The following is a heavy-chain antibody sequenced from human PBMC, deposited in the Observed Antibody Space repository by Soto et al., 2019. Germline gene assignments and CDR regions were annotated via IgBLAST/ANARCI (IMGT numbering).Heavy chain of an antibody. CDR1: GFTFSGSA. D-gene: IGHD3-3*01. Sequence: GGSLRLSCAASGFTFSGSAMHWVRQASGKGLEWVGRIRSKANSYATAYAASVKGRFTISRDDSKNTAYLQMNSLKTEDTAVYYCTRDGEYYDFWSGSSNWFDPWGQGTLVTVSS. V-gene: IGHV3-73*01. CDR3: TRDGEYYDFWSGSSNWFDP. CDR2: IRSKANSYAT. J-gene: IGHJ5*02.